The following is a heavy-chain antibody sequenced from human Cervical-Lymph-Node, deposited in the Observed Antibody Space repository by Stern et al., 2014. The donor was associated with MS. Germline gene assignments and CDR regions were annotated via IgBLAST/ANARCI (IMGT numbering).Heavy chain of an antibody. Sequence: VQLVESGAEVRKPGASVKVSCKTSGYTFTSYYIHWVRQAPGQGLEWMGMINPSDGSTNYAQKFQGRVTMTRDTSTSTVFMELSSLTSEDTAVYYCATDEGATRNIDYWGQGTLVTVSS. CDR1: GYTFTSYY. V-gene: IGHV1-46*01. J-gene: IGHJ4*02. D-gene: IGHD1-26*01. CDR3: ATDEGATRNIDY. CDR2: INPSDGST.